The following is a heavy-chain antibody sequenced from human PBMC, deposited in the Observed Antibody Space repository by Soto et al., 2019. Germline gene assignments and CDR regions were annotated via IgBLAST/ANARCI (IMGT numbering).Heavy chain of an antibody. CDR1: GFTFSSYA. J-gene: IGHJ4*02. D-gene: IGHD6-19*01. CDR3: ARARGYSSGWTNY. CDR2: ISYDGSNK. Sequence: GGSLRLSCAASGFTFSSYAMHWVRQAPGKGLEWVAVISYDGSNKYYADSVKGRFTISRDNSKNTLSLQMNSLRAEDTAVYYCARARGYSSGWTNYWGQGTLVTVSS. V-gene: IGHV3-30-3*01.